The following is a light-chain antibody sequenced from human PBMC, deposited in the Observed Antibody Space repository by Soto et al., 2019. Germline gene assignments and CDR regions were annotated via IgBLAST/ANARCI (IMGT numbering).Light chain of an antibody. Sequence: EIVLTQSPGTLSLSPGERATLSCRASQSVSSSYLAWYQQKPGQAPRLLIYGASSRATGIPDRFSGSGSGTDFTLTISRLEPEDYAVYHCQQYGSSHLTFGQGTKVEIK. CDR3: QQYGSSHLT. V-gene: IGKV3-20*01. CDR1: QSVSSSY. J-gene: IGKJ1*01. CDR2: GAS.